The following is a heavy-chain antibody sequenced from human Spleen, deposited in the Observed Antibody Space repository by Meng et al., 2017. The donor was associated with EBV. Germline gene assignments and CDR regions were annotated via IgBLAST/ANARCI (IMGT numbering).Heavy chain of an antibody. Sequence: EQLGESGGGVGQPGRSLRLALAVSCLTFSNYGLHWVRQGPGKGPGWVEIIPSDVSHNKYYADCVKGRFTISRDNSKNTLYLQMNSLRTEDTAMYYCAKDLSGRFDPWGQGTLVTVSS. V-gene: IGHV3-30*18. CDR3: AKDLSGRFDP. D-gene: IGHD1-14*01. CDR1: CLTFSNYG. J-gene: IGHJ5*02. CDR2: IPSDVSHNK.